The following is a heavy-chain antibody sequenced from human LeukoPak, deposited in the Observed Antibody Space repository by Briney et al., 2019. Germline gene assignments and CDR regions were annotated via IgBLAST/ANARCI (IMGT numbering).Heavy chain of an antibody. J-gene: IGHJ4*02. V-gene: IGHV1-18*01. CDR3: ARVGDCSSTSCYGGFDY. CDR2: ISAYNGNT. D-gene: IGHD2-2*01. CDR1: GYTFTSYG. Sequence: GASVKVSCKASGYTFTSYGISWVRQAPGQGLEWMGWISAYNGNTNYAQKLQGRVTMNTDTSTSTAYVEVRSLRSDDTAVYCCARVGDCSSTSCYGGFDYGGQGTLVTVS.